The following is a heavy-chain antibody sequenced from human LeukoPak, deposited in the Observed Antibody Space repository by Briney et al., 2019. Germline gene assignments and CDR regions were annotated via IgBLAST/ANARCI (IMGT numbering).Heavy chain of an antibody. J-gene: IGHJ4*02. CDR3: ARTRYCSSTSCLFDY. V-gene: IGHV5-51*01. CDR1: GYSFTTYW. CDR2: IYPGDSDT. D-gene: IGHD2-2*01. Sequence: GESLKISCKGSGYSFTTYWIGWVRQMPGKGLEWMGIIYPGDSDTRYSPSFQGQVIISADKSISTAYLQWSGLKASDTAMYYCARTRYCSSTSCLFDYWGQGTLVTVSS.